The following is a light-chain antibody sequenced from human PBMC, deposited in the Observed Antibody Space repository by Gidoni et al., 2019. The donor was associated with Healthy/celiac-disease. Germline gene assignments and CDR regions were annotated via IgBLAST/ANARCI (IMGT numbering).Light chain of an antibody. CDR3: QQYGSSPGT. CDR1: QSVSSSY. J-gene: IGKJ1*01. V-gene: IGKV3-20*01. CDR2: GAS. Sequence: EIVLTPSPGPLSLSPGERATLSCRASQSVSSSYLAWYQQKPGQAPRLLIYGASSRATGIPDRFSGSGSGTDFTLTISRLEPEDFAVYYCQQYGSSPGTFXXXTKVEIK.